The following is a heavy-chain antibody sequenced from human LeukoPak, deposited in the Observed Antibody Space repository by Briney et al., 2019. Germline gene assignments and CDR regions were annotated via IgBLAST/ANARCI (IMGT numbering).Heavy chain of an antibody. D-gene: IGHD3-10*01. CDR3: AKDLLLWFGELSSYRYGMDV. CDR2: ISYDGSNK. V-gene: IGHV3-30*18. Sequence: GGSLRLSCAASGFTLSSYGMHWVRQAPGKGLEWVAVISYDGSNKYYADSVKGRFTISRDKSKNTLYLQMNSLRAEDTAVYYCAKDLLLWFGELSSYRYGMDVWGQGTTVTVSS. CDR1: GFTLSSYG. J-gene: IGHJ6*02.